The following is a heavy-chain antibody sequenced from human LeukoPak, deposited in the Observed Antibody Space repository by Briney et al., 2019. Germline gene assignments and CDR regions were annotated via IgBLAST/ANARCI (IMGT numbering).Heavy chain of an antibody. V-gene: IGHV3-64*01. D-gene: IGHD1-26*01. CDR1: GFTFSSYA. J-gene: IGHJ4*02. CDR3: ARLVGGSYSDY. CDR2: ISSNGGST. Sequence: GGSLRLSCAASGFTFSSYAMHWVRQAPGKGLEYVSTISSNGGSTYYANSVKGRFTISRDNSKNTLYLQMGSLRAEDMAVYYCARLVGGSYSDYWGQGTLITVSS.